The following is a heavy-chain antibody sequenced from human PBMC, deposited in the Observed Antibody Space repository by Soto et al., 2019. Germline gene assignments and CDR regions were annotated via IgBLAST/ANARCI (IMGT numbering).Heavy chain of an antibody. CDR3: ARGGYSSTWSNLLDRSGLDV. Sequence: QVQLVQSGAEAKKPGSSVKVSCKTSGGTFSSYAISWVRQAPGQGLEWMGGIVPLFRTTNYAQKFQGRVTITAVTSTDTVYMELSGLRSGDTAVYYCARGGYSSTWSNLLDRSGLDVWGQGTTVTVSS. V-gene: IGHV1-69*06. J-gene: IGHJ6*02. D-gene: IGHD6-13*01. CDR2: IVPLFRTT. CDR1: GGTFSSYA.